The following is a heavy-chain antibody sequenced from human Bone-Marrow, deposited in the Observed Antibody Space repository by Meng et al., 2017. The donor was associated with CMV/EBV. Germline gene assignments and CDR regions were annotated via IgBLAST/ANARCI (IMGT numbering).Heavy chain of an antibody. Sequence: ASVFTFRSYAMSWVRQAPGKGLEWASGISASGGTTYYTDSVKGRFTISRDNSENTLYLHMNGLRAEDTAVYYCAKEPHGSGNYNFDCWGQGTLVTVSS. CDR2: ISASGGTT. J-gene: IGHJ4*02. V-gene: IGHV3-23*01. D-gene: IGHD3-10*01. CDR3: AKEPHGSGNYNFDC. CDR1: VFTFRSYA.